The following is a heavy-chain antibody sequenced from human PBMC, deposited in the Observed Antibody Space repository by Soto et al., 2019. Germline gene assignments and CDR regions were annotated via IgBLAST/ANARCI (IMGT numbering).Heavy chain of an antibody. D-gene: IGHD3-10*01. CDR1: GGSFSSCGFC. CDR2: VYITETT. CDR3: GRDFYGSGGPDV. Sequence: SETLSLTCSISGGSFSSCGFCWVWKRRVPWRGLEWIGHVYITETTRYSLPLRTRLTMSIDTSANLFSMKLTSVTAADTAIYYCGRDFYGSGGPDVWGQGTLVTVSP. J-gene: IGHJ4*01. V-gene: IGHV4-31*03.